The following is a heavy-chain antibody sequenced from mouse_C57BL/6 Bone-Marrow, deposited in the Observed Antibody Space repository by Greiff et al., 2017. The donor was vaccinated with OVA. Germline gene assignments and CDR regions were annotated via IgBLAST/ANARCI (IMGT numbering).Heavy chain of an antibody. V-gene: IGHV1-42*01. J-gene: IGHJ2*01. CDR3: ERADIDYFDN. CDR1: GYSFTGYY. Sequence: VQLQQSGPELVKPGASVKISCKASGYSFTGYYMNWVKQSPEKSLEWIGEINPSTGGTTYNQKFKAKATLTVDKSSSTAYMQLKSMTSEDSAVYYCERADIDYFDNWGQGATLTVAS. CDR2: INPSTGGT.